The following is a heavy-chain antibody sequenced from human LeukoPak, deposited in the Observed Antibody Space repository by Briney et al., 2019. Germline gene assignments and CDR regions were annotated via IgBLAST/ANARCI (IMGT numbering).Heavy chain of an antibody. CDR2: ISAYNGNT. CDR3: ARDWDSSSSERLGNFDY. V-gene: IGHV1-18*01. J-gene: IGHJ4*02. D-gene: IGHD6-6*01. CDR1: GGTFSSYG. Sequence: ASVKVSCKASGGTFSSYGISWVRQAPGQGLEWMGWISAYNGNTNYAQKLQGRVTMTTDTSTSTAYMELRSLRSDDTAVYYCARDWDSSSSERLGNFDYWGQGTLVTVSS.